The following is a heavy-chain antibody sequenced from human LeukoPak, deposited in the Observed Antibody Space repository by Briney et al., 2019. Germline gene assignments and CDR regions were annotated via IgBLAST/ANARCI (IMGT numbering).Heavy chain of an antibody. Sequence: ASVKVSCKASGYTFTSYAMNWVRQAPGQGLEWMGWINTNTGNPTYAQGFTGRFVFSLDTSVSTAYLQISSLKAEDTAVYYCARDSGVTMVRGVIINQYFDYWGQGTLVTVSS. D-gene: IGHD3-10*01. J-gene: IGHJ4*02. CDR1: GYTFTSYA. CDR3: ARDSGVTMVRGVIINQYFDY. CDR2: INTNTGNP. V-gene: IGHV7-4-1*02.